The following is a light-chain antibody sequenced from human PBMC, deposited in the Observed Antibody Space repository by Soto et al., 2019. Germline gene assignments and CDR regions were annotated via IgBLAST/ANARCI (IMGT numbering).Light chain of an antibody. CDR3: QSYDSSLSGYVV. CDR2: GNS. CDR1: SSNIGAGYD. V-gene: IGLV1-40*01. Sequence: QSVLTQPPSVSGAPGQRVTISCTGSSSNIGAGYDVHWYQQLPGTAPKLLIYGNSNRPSGVPDRFSGSKSGTSASLAITGLRAEDGADYYCQSYDSSLSGYVVFGGGTKLTVL. J-gene: IGLJ2*01.